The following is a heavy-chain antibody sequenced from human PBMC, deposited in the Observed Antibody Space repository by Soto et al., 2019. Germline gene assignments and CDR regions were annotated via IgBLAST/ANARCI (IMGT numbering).Heavy chain of an antibody. Sequence: GASLRLSCAASGVTFSSYAMSWVRQAPGKGLEWVSAISGSGGSTYYADSVKGRFTISRDNSKNTLYLQMNSLRAEDTAVYYCAKGIAVAGNFDYWGQGTLVTVSS. D-gene: IGHD6-19*01. J-gene: IGHJ4*02. V-gene: IGHV3-23*01. CDR1: GVTFSSYA. CDR2: ISGSGGST. CDR3: AKGIAVAGNFDY.